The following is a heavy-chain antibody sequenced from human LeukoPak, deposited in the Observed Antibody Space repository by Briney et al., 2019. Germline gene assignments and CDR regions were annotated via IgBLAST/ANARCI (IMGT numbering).Heavy chain of an antibody. CDR1: GFTFSSYA. V-gene: IGHV3-23*01. Sequence: GGSLRLSCAASGFTFSSYAMSWVRQAPGKGLEWVSAISGSGGSTYYAASVNGRFTISRDNSNNTLYLQMNSLRAEDTAVYYCTKPQSREYFDYWGQGTLVTVSS. D-gene: IGHD1-26*01. CDR3: TKPQSREYFDY. CDR2: ISGSGGST. J-gene: IGHJ4*02.